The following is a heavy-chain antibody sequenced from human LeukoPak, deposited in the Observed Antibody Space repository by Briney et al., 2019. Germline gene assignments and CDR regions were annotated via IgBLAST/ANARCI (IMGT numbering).Heavy chain of an antibody. J-gene: IGHJ4*02. CDR3: ARGEELAVASY. CDR2: IIPILGIA. V-gene: IGHV1-69*04. CDR1: GGTFSSYA. D-gene: IGHD6-19*01. Sequence: ASVKVSCKASGGTFSSYAISWVRQAPGQGLEWMGRIIPILGIANYAQKFQGRVTITADKSTSTAYMELSSLRSEDTAVYYCARGEELAVASYWDQGTLVTVSS.